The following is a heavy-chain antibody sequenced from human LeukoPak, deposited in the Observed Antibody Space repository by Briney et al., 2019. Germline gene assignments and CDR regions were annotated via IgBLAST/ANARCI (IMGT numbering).Heavy chain of an antibody. CDR2: IHYSGNT. D-gene: IGHD3-3*01. CDR3: ARLGAGPTYYDFWSSYSSFYFDY. V-gene: IGHV4-39*01. J-gene: IGHJ4*02. CDR1: GGSTSSSNYY. Sequence: SETLSLTCTVSGGSTSSSNYYWGWIRQPPGKGLEWIGGIHYSGNTYYNPSLKSRVTISVDTSKNQFSLKLSSVTAADTAVYYCARLGAGPTYYDFWSSYSSFYFDYWGQGTLVTVSS.